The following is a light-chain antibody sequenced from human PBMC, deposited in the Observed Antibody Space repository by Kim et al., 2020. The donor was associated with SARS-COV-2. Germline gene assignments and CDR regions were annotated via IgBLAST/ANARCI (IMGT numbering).Light chain of an antibody. CDR2: GAS. CDR1: QSVNNNY. J-gene: IGKJ2*01. Sequence: EIVLTQSPGTLSLSPGERAPLSCRASQSVNNNYLAWFQHKPGQTPRLLIYGASSRAPGIPDRFSGSGSGTDFTLTISRLEPEAIVVYNCHKYISSAHTFGQGTKLEI. CDR3: HKYISSAHT. V-gene: IGKV3-20*01.